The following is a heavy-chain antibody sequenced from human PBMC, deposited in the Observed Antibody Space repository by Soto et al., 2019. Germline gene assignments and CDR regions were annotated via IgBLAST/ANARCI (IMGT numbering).Heavy chain of an antibody. CDR2: ISGSGGST. D-gene: IGHD3-3*01. CDR3: AKAPLPVFGVVITIGWFDP. J-gene: IGHJ5*02. Sequence: PGGSLRLSCAACGFTFINYAMSVVRQAPGKGLEWVSTISGSGGSTYYADSVKGRFTISRDNSKNTLYLQMNSVRAEDTAVYYCAKAPLPVFGVVITIGWFDPWGQGTLVTVSS. V-gene: IGHV3-23*01. CDR1: GFTFINYA.